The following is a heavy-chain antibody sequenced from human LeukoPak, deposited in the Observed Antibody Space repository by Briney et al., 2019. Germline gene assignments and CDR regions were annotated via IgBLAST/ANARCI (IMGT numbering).Heavy chain of an antibody. J-gene: IGHJ4*02. CDR2: ISSSSSTI. V-gene: IGHV3-48*01. CDR1: GFTFSSYS. D-gene: IGHD1-26*01. CDR3: ARDHPLGGNSWILDY. Sequence: GGSLRLSCAASGFTFSSYSMNWVRQAPGKGLEWVSYISSSSSTIYYADSVKGRFTISRDNAKNSLYLQMNSLRAEDTAVYYCARDHPLGGNSWILDYWGQGTLVTVSS.